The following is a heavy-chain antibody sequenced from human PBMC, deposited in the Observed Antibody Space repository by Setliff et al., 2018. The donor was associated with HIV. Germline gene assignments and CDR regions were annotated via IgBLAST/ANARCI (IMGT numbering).Heavy chain of an antibody. CDR3: VRPRVFDSFDV. J-gene: IGHJ3*01. CDR1: GFLVTGYN. CDR2: INPNNGGT. V-gene: IGHV1-2*06. Sequence: ASVKVSCKALGFLVTGYNVHWVRQAPGHGPEWPGRINPNNGGTNYAQKFQGRVTMSLDTSTSTVYLELKALTSDDTAVYYCVRPRVFDSFDVWGPGTMVTVSS.